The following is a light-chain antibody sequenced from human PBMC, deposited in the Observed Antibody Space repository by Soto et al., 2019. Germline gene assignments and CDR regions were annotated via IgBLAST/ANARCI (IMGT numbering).Light chain of an antibody. CDR1: SSDVGSYSL. Sequence: QSVLTQPASVSGSPGQSITISCTGTSSDVGSYSLVSWYQQHPGKAPKLMMYEVSKRPSGVSARFSGSKSGNTASLTISGLQAEDEADYYCCSYAGSSTVVFGGGTQLTVL. J-gene: IGLJ2*01. V-gene: IGLV2-23*02. CDR2: EVS. CDR3: CSYAGSSTVV.